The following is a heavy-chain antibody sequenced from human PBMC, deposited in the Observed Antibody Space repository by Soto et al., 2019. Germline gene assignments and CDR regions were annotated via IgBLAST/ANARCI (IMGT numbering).Heavy chain of an antibody. Sequence: ASVKVSCKSSGYTFTNFYIHWVRQAPGQGLEWMGIINPSGGSTSYAQKFQDRVIMTRDTSSSTVYMELSSLTSKDTAMFPWARSFCGGDLFPNIVYCPYGIDLWGQGTTVTVSS. CDR1: GYTFTNFY. J-gene: IGHJ6*02. CDR3: ARSFCGGDLFPNIVYCPYGIDL. V-gene: IGHV1-46*01. D-gene: IGHD2-21*02. CDR2: INPSGGST.